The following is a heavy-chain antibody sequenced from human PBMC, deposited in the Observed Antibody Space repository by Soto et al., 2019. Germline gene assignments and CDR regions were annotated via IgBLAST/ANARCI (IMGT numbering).Heavy chain of an antibody. V-gene: IGHV4-59*01. CDR3: ARDQMYYDILTGYRPYGMDV. J-gene: IGHJ6*02. D-gene: IGHD3-9*01. CDR1: GGSISSYY. CDR2: IYYSGST. Sequence: ETLSLTCTVSGGSISSYYWSWIRQPPGKGLEWSGYIYYSGSTNYNPSLKSRVTISVDTSKNQFSLKLSSVTAADTAVYYCARDQMYYDILTGYRPYGMDVWGQGTTVTVSS.